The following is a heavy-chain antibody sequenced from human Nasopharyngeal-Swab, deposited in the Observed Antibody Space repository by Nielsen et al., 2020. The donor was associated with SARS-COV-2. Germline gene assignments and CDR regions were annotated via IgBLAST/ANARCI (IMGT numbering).Heavy chain of an antibody. CDR2: ISYDGSNK. D-gene: IGHD5-24*01. J-gene: IGHJ4*02. CDR1: GFTFSSYG. Sequence: GGSLRLSCAASGFTFSSYGMHWVRQAPGKGLEWVAVISYDGSNKYYADSVKGRFTISRDNSKNTLYLQMNSLRAEDTAVYYCARDRGDGYNLYYFDYWGQGTLATVSS. CDR3: ARDRGDGYNLYYFDY. V-gene: IGHV3-30*03.